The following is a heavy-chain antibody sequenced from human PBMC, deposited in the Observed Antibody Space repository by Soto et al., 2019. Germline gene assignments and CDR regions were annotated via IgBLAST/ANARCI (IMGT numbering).Heavy chain of an antibody. V-gene: IGHV3-21*04. J-gene: IGHJ4*02. CDR3: ARGDGTGLYNSGWSPRY. D-gene: IGHD6-19*01. CDR2: ISGSSTYI. Sequence: EVQLVESGGCLVKPGESLRVSCAASGFTFSYYSLHWVRQAPGKGLEWVSSISGSSTYIYYADRVKGRFTISRDNAKNSLYRRMDSLRAEDTAVYYCARGDGTGLYNSGWSPRYWGQGTLVTVSS. CDR1: GFTFSYYS.